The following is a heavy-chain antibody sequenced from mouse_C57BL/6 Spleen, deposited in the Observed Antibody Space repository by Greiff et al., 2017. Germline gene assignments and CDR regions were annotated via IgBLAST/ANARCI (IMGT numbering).Heavy chain of an antibody. D-gene: IGHD2-3*01. J-gene: IGHJ3*01. CDR1: GYTFTSYW. CDR2: IDPSDSYT. Sequence: VQLQQPGAELVMPGASVKLSCKASGYTFTSYWMHWVKQRPGQGLEWIGEIDPSDSYTNYNQKFKGKSTLTVDKSSSTAYMQLSSLTSEYSAVYYCARGRWLLLWGQGTLVTVSA. V-gene: IGHV1-69*01. CDR3: ARGRWLLL.